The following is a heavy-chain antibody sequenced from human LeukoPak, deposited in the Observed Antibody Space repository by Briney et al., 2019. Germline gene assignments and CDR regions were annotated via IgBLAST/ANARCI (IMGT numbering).Heavy chain of an antibody. Sequence: SETLSLTCTVSGGSISTYFWSWIRQPPGKGLEWVGDIYYSGSTNYNPSLKSRVTISVDTSKNQFSLKLSSVTAADTAVYYCARSLSSSGYYYNGMDVWGQGTTATAS. D-gene: IGHD6-6*01. V-gene: IGHV4-59*01. CDR2: IYYSGST. CDR3: ARSLSSSGYYYNGMDV. J-gene: IGHJ6*02. CDR1: GGSISTYF.